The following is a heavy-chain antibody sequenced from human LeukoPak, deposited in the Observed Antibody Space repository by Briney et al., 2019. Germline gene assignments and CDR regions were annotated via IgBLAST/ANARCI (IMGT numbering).Heavy chain of an antibody. J-gene: IGHJ6*02. Sequence: ASVKVSCKASGYTFTGYYMHWVRQAPGQGLEWMGWINPNSGGTNYAQKFQGRVTMTRDTSISTAYMELSRLRSDGTAVYYCATWINCSSTSCYAWDYYYYYGMDVWGQGTTVTVSS. V-gene: IGHV1-2*02. CDR3: ATWINCSSTSCYAWDYYYYYGMDV. D-gene: IGHD2-2*01. CDR2: INPNSGGT. CDR1: GYTFTGYY.